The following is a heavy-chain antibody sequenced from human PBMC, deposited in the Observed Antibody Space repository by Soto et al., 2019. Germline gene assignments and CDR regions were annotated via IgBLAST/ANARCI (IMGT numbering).Heavy chain of an antibody. V-gene: IGHV1-18*01. D-gene: IGHD6-13*01. CDR1: GYTFTSYA. Sequence: GASVKVSCKASGYTFTSYAISCVQQAPGQGLEWMGWISAYNGNTNYAQKLQGRVTMTTDTSTSTAYMELRSLRFDDTAVYYCARESSSSCHDYWGQGTLVTVSS. CDR3: ARESSSSCHDY. J-gene: IGHJ4*02. CDR2: ISAYNGNT.